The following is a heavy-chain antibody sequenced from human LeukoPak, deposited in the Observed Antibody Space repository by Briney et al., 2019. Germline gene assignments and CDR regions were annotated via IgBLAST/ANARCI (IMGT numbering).Heavy chain of an antibody. CDR2: ISSSSSYI. CDR3: TRAKPKNMVRGLIMRRESRYYFDY. V-gene: IGHV3-21*04. Sequence: GGSLRLSCAASGFTFSSYSMNWVRQAPGKGLEWVSSISSSSSYIYYADSVKGRFTISRDNSKSTLYIQMNSLRAEDTAVYYCTRAKPKNMVRGLIMRRESRYYFDYWGQGTLVTVSS. J-gene: IGHJ4*02. CDR1: GFTFSSYS. D-gene: IGHD3-10*01.